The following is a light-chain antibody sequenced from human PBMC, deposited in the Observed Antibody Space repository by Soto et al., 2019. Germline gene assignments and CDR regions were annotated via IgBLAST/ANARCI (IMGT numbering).Light chain of an antibody. Sequence: QAVVTQPPSVSAAPGQKVTISCSGSFSNIENNYVSWYQQLPGTAPKLLIYDNNKRPSGIPDRFSGSKSGTSATLGITGLQTGDEADYYCGTWDSSLSAGVFGGGTKLTVL. CDR1: FSNIENNY. V-gene: IGLV1-51*01. J-gene: IGLJ2*01. CDR3: GTWDSSLSAGV. CDR2: DNN.